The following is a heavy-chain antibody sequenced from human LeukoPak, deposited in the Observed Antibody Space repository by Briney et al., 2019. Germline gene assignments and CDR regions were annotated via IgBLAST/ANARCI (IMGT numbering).Heavy chain of an antibody. D-gene: IGHD3-9*01. CDR1: GGSFSGYY. CDR3: ARLTRYYDILTGHEDY. V-gene: IGHV4-34*01. Sequence: PSETLSLTCAVYGGSFSGYYWSWIRQPPGKGLEWIGEINHSGSTNYNPSLKSRVTISVDTSKNQFSLKLSSVTAADTAVYYCARLTRYYDILTGHEDYWGQGTLVTVSS. J-gene: IGHJ4*02. CDR2: INHSGST.